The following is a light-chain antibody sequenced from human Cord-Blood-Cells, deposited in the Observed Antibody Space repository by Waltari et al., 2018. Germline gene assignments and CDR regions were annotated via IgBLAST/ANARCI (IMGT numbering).Light chain of an antibody. J-gene: IGKJ2*01. CDR1: QGLLNSIGYNY. Sequence: MTRFQLSPPVTPGEPASISCSLRQGLLNSIGYNYLDWYLQKQGQSPQLLIYLCSNRASGVPDRFSGSGSGTDFTLKISRVEAEDVGVYYCMQALQTPYTFGQGTKLEIK. CDR3: MQALQTPYT. V-gene: IGKV2-28*01. CDR2: LCS.